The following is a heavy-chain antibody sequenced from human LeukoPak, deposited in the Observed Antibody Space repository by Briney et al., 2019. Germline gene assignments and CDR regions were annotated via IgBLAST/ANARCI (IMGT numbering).Heavy chain of an antibody. D-gene: IGHD3-22*01. CDR2: IDPSDSYT. CDR1: GYSFTSYW. V-gene: IGHV5-10-1*01. Sequence: NRGESLKISCKGSGYSFTSYWISWVRQMPGKGLEWMGRIDPSDSYTNYSPSFQGHVTISADKSISTAYLRWSSLKASDTAMYYCARRGRYYDSSGYYYRGPFDYWGQGTLVTVSS. CDR3: ARRGRYYDSSGYYYRGPFDY. J-gene: IGHJ4*02.